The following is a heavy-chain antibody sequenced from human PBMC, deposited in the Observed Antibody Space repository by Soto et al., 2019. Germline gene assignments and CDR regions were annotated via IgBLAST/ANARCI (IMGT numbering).Heavy chain of an antibody. Sequence: QVQLVESGGGVVQPGRSLRLSCAASGLTFSAAGMHWVRQAPGKGLEWVAFIANDGRSESYADSVKGRFTISRDNSQNRLYLQMNGLRAEDTAVYYCAKDKGRTAIDYWAQGTLVSVAA. CDR3: AKDKGRTAIDY. J-gene: IGHJ4*02. V-gene: IGHV3-30*18. CDR2: IANDGRSE. CDR1: GLTFSAAG.